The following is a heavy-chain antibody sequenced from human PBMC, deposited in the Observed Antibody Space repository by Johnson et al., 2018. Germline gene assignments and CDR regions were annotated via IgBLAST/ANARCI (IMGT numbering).Heavy chain of an antibody. CDR1: GFTFSIYG. V-gene: IGHV3-30*18. J-gene: IGHJ6*02. Sequence: QVQLVESGGGVVQPGRSLRLSCAASGFTFSIYGMHWVRQAPGKGLGWVALISYDGSNKYYADSVKGRFTISRDNSKNTLDLQMNSLRVEDTAVYYCAKDVSRLTPYGMDGWGQGTTVTVSS. D-gene: IGHD6-6*01. CDR3: AKDVSRLTPYGMDG. CDR2: ISYDGSNK.